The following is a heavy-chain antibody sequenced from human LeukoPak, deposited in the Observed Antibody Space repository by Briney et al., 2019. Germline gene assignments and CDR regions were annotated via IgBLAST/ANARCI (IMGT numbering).Heavy chain of an antibody. CDR2: ISWNSGSI. CDR3: AKDIGRYDSSDYYFDY. V-gene: IGHV3-9*01. D-gene: IGHD3-22*01. J-gene: IGHJ4*02. CDR1: GFTFDDYA. Sequence: GRSLRLSCAASGFTFDDYAMHRVRQAPGKGLEWVSGISWNSGSIGYADSVKGRFTISRDNAKNSLYLQMNSLRAEDTALYYCAKDIGRYDSSDYYFDYWGQGTLVTVSS.